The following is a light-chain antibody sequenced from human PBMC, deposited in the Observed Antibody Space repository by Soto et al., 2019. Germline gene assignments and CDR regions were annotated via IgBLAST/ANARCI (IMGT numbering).Light chain of an antibody. V-gene: IGKV3-15*01. Sequence: EIVMTQSPATLSVPPGERATLSCRASQSVSSNLAWYQQKGGQAPRLLIYGASTRATGIPARFSGSGSGTEFTLTISSLQSDSFAVYFCQKFNNWPQTFGQVTKV. CDR1: QSVSSN. CDR3: QKFNNWPQT. J-gene: IGKJ1*01. CDR2: GAS.